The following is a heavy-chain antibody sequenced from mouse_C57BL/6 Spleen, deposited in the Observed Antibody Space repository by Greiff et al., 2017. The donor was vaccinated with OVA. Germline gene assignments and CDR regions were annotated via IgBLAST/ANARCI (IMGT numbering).Heavy chain of an antibody. CDR1: GYTFTTYP. J-gene: IGHJ2*01. V-gene: IGHV1-47*01. D-gene: IGHD2-4*01. Sequence: VQVVESGAELVKPGASVKMSCKASGYTFTTYPIEWMKQNHGKSLEWIGNFHPYNDDTKYNEKFKGKATLTVEKSSSTVYLELSRLTSDDSAVYYCARKGDYDGVFDYWGQGTTLTVSS. CDR3: ARKGDYDGVFDY. CDR2: FHPYNDDT.